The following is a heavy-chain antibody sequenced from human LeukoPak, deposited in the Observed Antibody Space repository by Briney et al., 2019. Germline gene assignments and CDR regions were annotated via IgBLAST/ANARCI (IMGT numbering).Heavy chain of an antibody. Sequence: PGGSLRLSCAVSGFTFSTYWMSWVRQAPGKGLEWAANIKTDGSEKYYVDSVKGRFTISRDNAKNSLYLQMNSLRAEDTAVYYCARGWNGSGSPNDFWGQGTLVTVSS. CDR2: IKTDGSEK. CDR3: ARGWNGSGSPNDF. D-gene: IGHD3-10*01. V-gene: IGHV3-7*01. J-gene: IGHJ4*02. CDR1: GFTFSTYW.